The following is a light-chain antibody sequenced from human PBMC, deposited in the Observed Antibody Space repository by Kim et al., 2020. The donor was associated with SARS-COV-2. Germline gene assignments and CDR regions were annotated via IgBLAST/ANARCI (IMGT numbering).Light chain of an antibody. CDR1: QGISRW. CDR2: AAS. Sequence: ASVGGRVPIPCRAGQGISRWLAWYQQKPEKAPKALIYAASSLQSGVPSRFSGSGSGTDFTLTLSSLQPEDSATYFCQQYNNYPLTFGGGTKLEI. V-gene: IGKV1D-16*01. CDR3: QQYNNYPLT. J-gene: IGKJ4*01.